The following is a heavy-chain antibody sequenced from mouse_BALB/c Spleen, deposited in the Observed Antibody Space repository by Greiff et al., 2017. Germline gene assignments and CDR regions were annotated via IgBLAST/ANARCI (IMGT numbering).Heavy chain of an antibody. CDR2: IDPANGNT. D-gene: IGHD2-3*01. CDR3: ARSWLLRGSYFDD. J-gene: IGHJ2*01. Sequence: VQLQQSGAELVKPGASVKLSCTASGFNIKDTYMHWVKQRPEQGLEWIGRIDPANGNTKYDPKFQGKATITADTSSNTAYLQLSSLTSEDTAVYYCARSWLLRGSYFDDWGQGTTLTVSS. CDR1: GFNIKDTY. V-gene: IGHV14-3*02.